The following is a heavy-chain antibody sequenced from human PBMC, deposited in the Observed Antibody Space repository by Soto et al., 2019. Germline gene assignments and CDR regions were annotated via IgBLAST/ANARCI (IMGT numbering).Heavy chain of an antibody. J-gene: IGHJ4*02. Sequence: EVQLVESGGGLVQPGGSLRLSFAAAEFSVSNKYMSWVRQAPGKGLEWDSTTYSDGTTYLEDSLKDRFTISRDNSKTTLYLQMKSLRAEDTAVYYCARAGELSLRHFDSWGQGTLVTVSS. CDR1: EFSVSNKY. D-gene: IGHD3-16*01. CDR2: TYSDGTT. V-gene: IGHV3-66*01. CDR3: ARAGELSLRHFDS.